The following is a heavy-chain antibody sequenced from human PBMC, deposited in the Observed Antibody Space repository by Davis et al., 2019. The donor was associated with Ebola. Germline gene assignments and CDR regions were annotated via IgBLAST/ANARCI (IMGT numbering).Heavy chain of an antibody. Sequence: SVKVSCKASGGTFSSYAISWVRQAPGQGLEWMGGIIPIFGTANYAQKFQGRVTITADESTSTAYMELSSLRSEDTAVYYCAREAGSSWYVLGYYYYYGMDVWGQGTTVTVSS. J-gene: IGHJ6*02. CDR3: AREAGSSWYVLGYYYYYGMDV. CDR1: GGTFSSYA. CDR2: IIPIFGTA. D-gene: IGHD6-13*01. V-gene: IGHV1-69*13.